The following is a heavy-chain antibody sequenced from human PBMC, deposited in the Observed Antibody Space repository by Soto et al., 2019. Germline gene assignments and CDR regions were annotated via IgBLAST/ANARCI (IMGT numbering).Heavy chain of an antibody. V-gene: IGHV3-30*18. D-gene: IGHD1-26*01. CDR2: ISYDGATQ. CDR1: GFTFSRHG. Sequence: GGSLRLSCAASGFTFSRHGMHWVRQAPGKGLEWVAVISYDGATQYYADSVKGRFTTSRDNSKNTLYLQMNSLRAEDTAVYYCAKGGPWDGYYYAMDVWGLGTTVTVSS. J-gene: IGHJ6*02. CDR3: AKGGPWDGYYYAMDV.